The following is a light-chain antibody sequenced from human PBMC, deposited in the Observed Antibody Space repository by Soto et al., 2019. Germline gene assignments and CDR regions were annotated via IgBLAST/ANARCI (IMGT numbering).Light chain of an antibody. CDR2: RNH. CDR1: SSNIGAGYD. Sequence: QSVLTQPPSVSGAPGQRVTISCSGSSSNIGAGYDVHWYQQLPGTAPKLLIYRNHDRPSGVPDRFSGSKSGTSASLTITGLQAEDEADYYCQSYDNNSDYVFGTGTKVTVL. CDR3: QSYDNNSDYV. J-gene: IGLJ1*01. V-gene: IGLV1-40*01.